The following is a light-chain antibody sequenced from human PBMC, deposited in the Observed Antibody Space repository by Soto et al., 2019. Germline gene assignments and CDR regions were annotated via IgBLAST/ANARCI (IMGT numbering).Light chain of an antibody. CDR2: CAS. V-gene: IGKV3-20*01. CDR3: QQYCSSSQWT. J-gene: IGKJ1*01. Sequence: EIVLTLSAGILVLSPGDRATLSCRASQSVNKAYLVWYQVKPGQAPRRLIYCASSRATGIPDRFSGRGFGTDFTLTISRLEPEDFAVYYCQQYCSSSQWTFGQGTKVAIK. CDR1: QSVNKAY.